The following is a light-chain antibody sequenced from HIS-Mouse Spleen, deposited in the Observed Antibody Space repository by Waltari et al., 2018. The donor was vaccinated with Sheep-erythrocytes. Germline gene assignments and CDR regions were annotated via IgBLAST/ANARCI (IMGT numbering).Light chain of an antibody. CDR1: QRVSSY. CDR2: DAS. Sequence: EIVLTQSPAPLALFPGESDTLLCRARQRVSSYLAWYQQKPGQAPRLLIHDASNRATGIPARFSGSGSGTDFTLTISSLEPEDFAVYYCQQRSNWPPYTFGQGTKLEIK. J-gene: IGKJ2*01. V-gene: IGKV3-11*01. CDR3: QQRSNWPPYT.